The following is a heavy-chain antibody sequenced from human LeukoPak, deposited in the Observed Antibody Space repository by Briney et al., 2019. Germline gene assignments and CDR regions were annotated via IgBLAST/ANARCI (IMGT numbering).Heavy chain of an antibody. V-gene: IGHV3-48*01. J-gene: IGHJ4*02. CDR3: ARRITASGNHYFDH. D-gene: IGHD6-25*01. Sequence: GGSLRLSCAASGFTFSTYSVNWVRQAPGKGLEWVSYISSSSSTIYYADSVQGRFTISRDNAKNSLYLQMNILRAEDTAVYYCARRITASGNHYFDHWGQGTLVTVSS. CDR2: ISSSSSTI. CDR1: GFTFSTYS.